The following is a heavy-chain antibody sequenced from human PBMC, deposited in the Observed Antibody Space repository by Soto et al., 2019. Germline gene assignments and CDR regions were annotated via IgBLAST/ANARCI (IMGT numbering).Heavy chain of an antibody. CDR3: ASSPYDSSGYYYA. CDR2: ISSSSSYI. Sequence: PGGSLRLSCAASGFTFSSYSMNWVRQAPGKGLEWVSSISSSSSYIYYADSVKGRFTISRDNAKNSLYLQMNSLRAEDTAVYYCASSPYDSSGYYYAWGQGTLVTVSS. V-gene: IGHV3-21*01. J-gene: IGHJ5*02. D-gene: IGHD3-22*01. CDR1: GFTFSSYS.